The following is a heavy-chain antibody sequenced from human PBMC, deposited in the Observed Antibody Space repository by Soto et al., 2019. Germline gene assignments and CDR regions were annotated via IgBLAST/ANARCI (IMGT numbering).Heavy chain of an antibody. CDR1: GFIFRDFA. Sequence: EVQMLESGGGLVQPGESLRLSCGVSGFIFRDFAMSWVRQAPGKGLEWVAYVTASGDSTSYADSVRGRFTISRDNSKNTLYLQMSSLRAEDTAVYYCANGDSSGFEYFQSWGQGTLVTVSS. J-gene: IGHJ1*01. CDR2: VTASGDST. CDR3: ANGDSSGFEYFQS. D-gene: IGHD3-22*01. V-gene: IGHV3-23*01.